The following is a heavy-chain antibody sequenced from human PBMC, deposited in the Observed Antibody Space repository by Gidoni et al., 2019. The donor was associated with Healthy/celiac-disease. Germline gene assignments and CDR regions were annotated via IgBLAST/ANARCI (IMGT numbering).Heavy chain of an antibody. CDR3: ARHPIRWGAFDI. D-gene: IGHD4-17*01. V-gene: IGHV4-30-4*01. Sequence: QVQLQESCPGLVTPSHTLSLTSTVSGLSISSGDYYWSWIRQPPGKGLEWSGYIYYSGSTYYNPSLKSRGTISVDTSKNQFSLKLSSVTAADTAVYYCARHPIRWGAFDIWGQGTMVTVSS. CDR2: IYYSGST. J-gene: IGHJ3*02. CDR1: GLSISSGDYY.